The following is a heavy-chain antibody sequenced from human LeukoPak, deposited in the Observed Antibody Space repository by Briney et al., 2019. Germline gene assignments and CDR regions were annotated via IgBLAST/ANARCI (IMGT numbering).Heavy chain of an antibody. D-gene: IGHD5-12*01. Sequence: KPSETLSLTCAVSGYSISSGYHWGWIRQPPGKGLEWIGSIYHSGSTYYNPSLKSRVTISVDTSKNQFSLKLSSVTAADTAVYYCASGSGYEWLGQNYGMDVWGKGTTVTVSS. CDR1: GYSISSGYH. V-gene: IGHV4-38-2*01. CDR2: IYHSGST. J-gene: IGHJ6*04. CDR3: ASGSGYEWLGQNYGMDV.